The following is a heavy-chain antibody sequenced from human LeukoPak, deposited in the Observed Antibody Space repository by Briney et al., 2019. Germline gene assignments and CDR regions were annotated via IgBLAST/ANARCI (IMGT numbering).Heavy chain of an antibody. Sequence: GGSLRLSCAASGFTFSSYEMNWVRRAPGKGLEWVSYISSSGSTIYYADSVKGRFTISRDNAKNSLYLQMNSLRAEDSAVYYCARVMSDDIAGYFDYWGQGTLVTVSS. V-gene: IGHV3-48*03. CDR2: ISSSGSTI. D-gene: IGHD2-15*01. CDR3: ARVMSDDIAGYFDY. J-gene: IGHJ4*02. CDR1: GFTFSSYE.